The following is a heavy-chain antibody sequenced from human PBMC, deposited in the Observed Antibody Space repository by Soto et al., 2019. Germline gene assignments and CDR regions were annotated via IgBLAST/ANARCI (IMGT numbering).Heavy chain of an antibody. CDR1: GNTLSAYA. CDR3: ARSIGVSGRFDS. Sequence: GSLKVSCKTSGNTLSAYAIQWVRQAPGDSLEWRGWSNALNGNIRYSQKLKGRITFTRHTSASVDYMELGSLRPEDPALYYCARSIGVSGRFDSWGQGNLVTVSS. CDR2: SNALNGNI. V-gene: IGHV1-3*01. J-gene: IGHJ4*02. D-gene: IGHD1-26*01.